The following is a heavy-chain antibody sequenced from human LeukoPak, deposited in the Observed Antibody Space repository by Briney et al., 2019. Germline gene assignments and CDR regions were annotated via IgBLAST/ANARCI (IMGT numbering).Heavy chain of an antibody. CDR3: ARGSVGVVATIPLDYYYYMDV. CDR2: IKQDGSEK. D-gene: IGHD5-12*01. J-gene: IGHJ6*03. CDR1: GFTFGSYW. Sequence: GGSLRLSCAASGFTFGSYWMSWVRQASGKGLEWVANIKQDGSEKYYVDSVKGRFTISRDNAKNSLYLQMNGLRAEDTAVYYCARGSVGVVATIPLDYYYYMDVWGKGTTVTVSS. V-gene: IGHV3-7*01.